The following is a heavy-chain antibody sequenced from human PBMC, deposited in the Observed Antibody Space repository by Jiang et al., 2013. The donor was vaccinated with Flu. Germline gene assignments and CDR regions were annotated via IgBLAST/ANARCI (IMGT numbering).Heavy chain of an antibody. J-gene: IGHJ4*02. CDR3: ARDYLGYCSGGSCSYFDY. V-gene: IGHV4-4*02. Sequence: GSGLVKPSGTLSLTCAVSGGSISSSNWWSWVRQPPGKGLEWIGEIYHSGSTNYNPSLKSRVTISVDKSKNQFSLKLSSVTAADTAVYYCARDYLGYCSGGSCSYFDYWGQGTLVTVSS. D-gene: IGHD2-15*01. CDR2: IYHSGST. CDR1: GGSISSSNW.